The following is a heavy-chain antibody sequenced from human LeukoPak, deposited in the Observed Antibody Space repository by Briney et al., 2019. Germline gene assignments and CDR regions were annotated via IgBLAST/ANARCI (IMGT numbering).Heavy chain of an antibody. D-gene: IGHD3-22*01. CDR1: GFTFSSYA. CDR2: ISGSGGST. CDR3: AKDYYYDSSYFDY. V-gene: IGHV3-23*01. J-gene: IGHJ4*02. Sequence: GGSLRLSCTASGFTFSSYAMSWVRQAPGKGLEWVSAISGSGGSTYYADSVKGRFTISRDNSKNTLYLQMNSLRAEDTAVYYCAKDYYYDSSYFDYWGQGTLATVSS.